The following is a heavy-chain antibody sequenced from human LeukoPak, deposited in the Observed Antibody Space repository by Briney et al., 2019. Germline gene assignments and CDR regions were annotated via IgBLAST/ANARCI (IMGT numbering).Heavy chain of an antibody. V-gene: IGHV1-2*02. CDR3: ARVLDRITIFGVVMNAFDI. D-gene: IGHD3-3*01. CDR1: GYTFTGYY. CDR2: INPDSGGT. J-gene: IGHJ3*02. Sequence: ASVKVSCKASGYTFTGYYMHWVRQAPGQGLEWMGWINPDSGGTNYAQKFQGRVTMTRDTSISTAYMELSRLRSDDTAVYYCARVLDRITIFGVVMNAFDIWGQGTMVTVSS.